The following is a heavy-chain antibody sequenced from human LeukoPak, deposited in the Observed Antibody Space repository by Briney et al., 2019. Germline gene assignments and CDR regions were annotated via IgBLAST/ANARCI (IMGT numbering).Heavy chain of an antibody. CDR2: INPNSGGT. CDR3: ATLPGAAAGQRYYYYYYMDV. D-gene: IGHD6-13*01. J-gene: IGHJ6*03. CDR1: GYPFTSHY. Sequence: ASVKVSCKASGYPFTSHYMHWVRQAPGQGLEWMGWINPNSGGTNYAQKFQGRVTMTRDTSISTAYMELSRLRSDDTAVYYCATLPGAAAGQRYYYYYYMDVWGKGTTVTVSS. V-gene: IGHV1-2*02.